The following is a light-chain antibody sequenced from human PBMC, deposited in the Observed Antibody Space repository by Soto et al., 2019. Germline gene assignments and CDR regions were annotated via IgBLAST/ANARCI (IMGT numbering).Light chain of an antibody. CDR1: NSDVGGYNF. CDR2: EVT. CDR3: SSYTTTNTYV. J-gene: IGLJ1*01. V-gene: IGLV2-14*01. Sequence: QSVLTQPASVSGSPGQSITIACAGTNSDVGGYNFVSWYQQHPMQAPKLIIYEVTKRPSGVSTRFSGSKSANTASLTISGLQAEDEADYYCSSYTTTNTYVFGTGTKVTVL.